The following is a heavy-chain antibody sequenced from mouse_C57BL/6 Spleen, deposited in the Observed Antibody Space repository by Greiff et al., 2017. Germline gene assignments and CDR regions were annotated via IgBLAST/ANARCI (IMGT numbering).Heavy chain of an antibody. V-gene: IGHV1-26*01. CDR1: GYTFTDYY. J-gene: IGHJ3*01. Sequence: VQLQQSGPELVKPGASVKISCKASGYTFTDYYMNWVKQSHGKSLEWIGDINPNNGGTSYNQKFKGKATLTVDKSSSTAYMELRSLTSEDSAVYYCASPDYYGSRGAWFAYWGQGTLVTVSA. CDR2: INPNNGGT. D-gene: IGHD1-1*01. CDR3: ASPDYYGSRGAWFAY.